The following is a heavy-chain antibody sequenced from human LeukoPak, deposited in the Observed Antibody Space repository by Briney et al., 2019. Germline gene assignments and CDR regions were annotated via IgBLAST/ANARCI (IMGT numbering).Heavy chain of an antibody. Sequence: PGGSLRLSCAASGFTFSSYGMHWVRQAPGKGLEWVAVIWYDGSNKYYADSVKGRFTISRDSSKNTLYLQMNSLRAEDTAVYYCARDEHYYDSSGYYAMGYWGQGTLVTVSS. CDR2: IWYDGSNK. V-gene: IGHV3-33*01. CDR3: ARDEHYYDSSGYYAMGY. D-gene: IGHD3-22*01. J-gene: IGHJ4*02. CDR1: GFTFSSYG.